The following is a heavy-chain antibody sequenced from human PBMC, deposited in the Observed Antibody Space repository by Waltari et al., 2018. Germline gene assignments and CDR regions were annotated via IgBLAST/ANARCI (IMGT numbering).Heavy chain of an antibody. CDR3: ARKVHWGYYYYYGMDV. CDR2: INHSGST. V-gene: IGHV4-34*01. D-gene: IGHD7-27*01. CDR1: GCSFSGYY. Sequence: QVQLQQWGAGLLKPSETLSLTCAVYGCSFSGYYWSWIRQPPGKGLEWIGEINHSGSTNYNPSLKSRVTISVDTSKNQFSLKLSSVTAADTAVYYCARKVHWGYYYYYGMDVWGQGTTVTVSS. J-gene: IGHJ6*02.